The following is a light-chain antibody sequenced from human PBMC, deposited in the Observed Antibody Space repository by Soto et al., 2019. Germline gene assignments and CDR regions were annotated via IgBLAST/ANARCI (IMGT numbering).Light chain of an antibody. CDR3: QRFPIT. V-gene: IGKV1-13*02. J-gene: IGKJ4*01. Sequence: AIQLTQSPSSLSASVGDRVTITCRASQGISSALAWYQQKPGKAPKLLIYDASSLESGVPSRFSGSGSGTDFTLTISILQPKDYATDNCQRFPITFGGGTKVEIK. CDR1: QGISSA. CDR2: DAS.